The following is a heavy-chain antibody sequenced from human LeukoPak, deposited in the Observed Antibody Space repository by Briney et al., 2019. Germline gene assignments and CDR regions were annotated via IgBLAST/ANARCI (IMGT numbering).Heavy chain of an antibody. J-gene: IGHJ3*02. CDR1: GYTLTGYY. V-gene: IGHV1-2*02. Sequence: ASVKVSCKASGYTLTGYYMYWVRQAPGQGLEWMGWINPKSGGTNYAQKFQGRVTMTRDTSISTAYMELSRLRSDDTAVYYCARDFLHVYHYDSSGYVRGAFDIWGQGTKVTVSS. D-gene: IGHD3-22*01. CDR3: ARDFLHVYHYDSSGYVRGAFDI. CDR2: INPKSGGT.